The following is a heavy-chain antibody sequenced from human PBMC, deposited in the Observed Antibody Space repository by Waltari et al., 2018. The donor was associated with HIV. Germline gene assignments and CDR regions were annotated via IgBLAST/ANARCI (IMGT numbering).Heavy chain of an antibody. Sequence: EVQLVESGGGLVQPGGSLRLPCAAPGFSVSAYYMSWVRLAPGKGLQWVSVLYNEGRTQYIDSVKGRLTIFRDNSKNALYLQMNSLRVDDTAVYYCARMKRSYGSGQARYFYFGMDVWGQGTTVIVSS. CDR2: LYNEGRT. CDR3: ARMKRSYGSGQARYFYFGMDV. J-gene: IGHJ6*02. V-gene: IGHV3-53*01. D-gene: IGHD3-10*01. CDR1: GFSVSAYY.